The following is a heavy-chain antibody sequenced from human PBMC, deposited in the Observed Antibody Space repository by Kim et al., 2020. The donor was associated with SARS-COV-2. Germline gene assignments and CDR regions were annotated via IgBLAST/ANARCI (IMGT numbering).Heavy chain of an antibody. J-gene: IGHJ4*02. CDR1: GGSFSGYY. D-gene: IGHD3-9*01. CDR2: INHSGST. CDR3: ARGGNSKIPGLRYFDWLAQSLDY. Sequence: SETLSLTCAVYGGSFSGYYWSWIRQPPGKGLEWIGEINHSGSTNYNPSLKSRVTISVDTSKNQFSLKLSSVTAADTAVYYCARGGNSKIPGLRYFDWLAQSLDYWGQGTLVTVSS. V-gene: IGHV4-34*01.